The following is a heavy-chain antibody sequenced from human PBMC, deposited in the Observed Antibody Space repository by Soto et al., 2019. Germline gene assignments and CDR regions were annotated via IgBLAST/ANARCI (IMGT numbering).Heavy chain of an antibody. CDR3: ATPYYYGSGSFRYHYYGMDV. CDR2: INPNSGGT. D-gene: IGHD3-10*01. CDR1: GYTFTGYY. J-gene: IGHJ6*02. Sequence: QVQLVQSGAEVKKPGASVKVSCKASGYTFTGYYMHWVRQAPGQGLEWMGWINPNSGGTNYAQKCXXGATMPRDTSXXTXYXXLSRLRSDDTAVYYCATPYYYGSGSFRYHYYGMDVWGQGTTVTVSS. V-gene: IGHV1-2*02.